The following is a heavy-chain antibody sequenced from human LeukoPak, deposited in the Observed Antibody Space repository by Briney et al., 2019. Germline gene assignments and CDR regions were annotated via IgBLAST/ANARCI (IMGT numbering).Heavy chain of an antibody. V-gene: IGHV3-30*18. Sequence: PGGSLRLSCAASGFTFSSYGMHWVRQAPGKGLEWVAVISYDGSNKYYADSVKGRFTISRDNSKNTLYLQMNSLRAEDTAVYYCAKDRGHKGTGSTDYWGQGTLVTVSS. J-gene: IGHJ4*02. CDR2: ISYDGSNK. D-gene: IGHD2-8*02. CDR1: GFTFSSYG. CDR3: AKDRGHKGTGSTDY.